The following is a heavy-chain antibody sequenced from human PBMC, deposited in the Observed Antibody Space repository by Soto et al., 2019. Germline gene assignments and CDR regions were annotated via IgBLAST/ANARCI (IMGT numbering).Heavy chain of an antibody. CDR3: ARERPDGSRLDP. CDR1: GGSISSGDDY. Sequence: SETLCLTSTVSGGSISSGDDYWSWIRKPPGKGLEWIGYIYYSGSTYYNPSLKSRVTISVDTSKNQFSLKLSSVTAADTAVYYCARERPDGSRLDPWGQGTLVTVSS. V-gene: IGHV4-30-4*01. J-gene: IGHJ5*02. D-gene: IGHD6-13*01. CDR2: IYYSGST.